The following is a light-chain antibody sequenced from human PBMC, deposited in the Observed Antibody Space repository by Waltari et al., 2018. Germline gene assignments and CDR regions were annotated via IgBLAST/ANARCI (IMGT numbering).Light chain of an antibody. V-gene: IGLV2-11*01. CDR2: DVT. Sequence: QSALTQPRSVSGSPGQSVTIPCPGTNSDVGCYDYVSWYQQSPGKAPQLMIFDVTKRPSGVPARFSGSKSGNTASLTISGLQVEDEADYYCCSYAGSYTRVFGGGTKLTVL. J-gene: IGLJ3*02. CDR3: CSYAGSYTRV. CDR1: NSDVGCYDY.